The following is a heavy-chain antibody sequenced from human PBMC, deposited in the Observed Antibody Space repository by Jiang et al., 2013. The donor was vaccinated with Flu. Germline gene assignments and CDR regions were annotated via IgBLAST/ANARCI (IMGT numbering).Heavy chain of an antibody. D-gene: IGHD4-17*01. CDR2: ISGSGGTT. Sequence: VQLLESGGGLVQPGGSLRLSCAASGFTFSNYAMSWVRQAPGKGLEWVSAISGSGGTTYYADSVKGRFAISRDNSKNTVYLQMNSLRAEDTAVYYCLYDYGPSGGQGTLVTVSS. CDR3: LYDYGPS. CDR1: GFTFSNYA. V-gene: IGHV3-23*01. J-gene: IGHJ4*02.